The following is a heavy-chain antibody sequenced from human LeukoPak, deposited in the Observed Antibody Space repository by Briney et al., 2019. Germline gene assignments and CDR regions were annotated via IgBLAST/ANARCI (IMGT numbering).Heavy chain of an antibody. CDR1: TFTFSDSY. Sequence: PGGSLRLSCAASTFTFSDSYMGWVRQAPGKGLEWVSYISNSGTTMYYADSVKGRFTISRDNAKNSLYLQMNSLRAEDTAVYYCARARGSYAFDIWGQGTMVTVSS. CDR2: ISNSGTTM. CDR3: ARARGSYAFDI. J-gene: IGHJ3*02. D-gene: IGHD3-10*01. V-gene: IGHV3-11*04.